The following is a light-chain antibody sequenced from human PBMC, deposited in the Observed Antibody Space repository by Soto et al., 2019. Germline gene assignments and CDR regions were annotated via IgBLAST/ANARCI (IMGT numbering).Light chain of an antibody. J-gene: IGLJ1*01. CDR1: SSDVGGYNY. V-gene: IGLV2-14*01. Sequence: QSALTQPAAVSGSPGQSITISCTGTSSDVGGYNYVSWYQQPPGKAPKLMIFEFSSRPSGVSYRFSGSISGNMASLTISGLQAEDEADYYCSSYTSSSTLYVFVSGTKLTVL. CDR2: EFS. CDR3: SSYTSSSTLYV.